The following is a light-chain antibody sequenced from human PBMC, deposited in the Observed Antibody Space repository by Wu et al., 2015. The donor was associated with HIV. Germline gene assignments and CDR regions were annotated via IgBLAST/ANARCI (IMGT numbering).Light chain of an antibody. V-gene: IGKV3-20*01. Sequence: EIVLTQSPGTLSLSPGERTTLSCRASQSVSSGYLAWYRQKPGQAPRLLIYGASSRATGIPDFTLTISRLEPEDFAVYYCHQYGRSPRTFGQGTKLEIK. CDR3: HQYGRSPRT. CDR2: GAS. J-gene: IGKJ2*01. CDR1: QSVSSGY.